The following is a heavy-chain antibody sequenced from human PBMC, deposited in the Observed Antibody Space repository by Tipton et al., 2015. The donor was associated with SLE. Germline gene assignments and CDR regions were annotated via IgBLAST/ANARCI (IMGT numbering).Heavy chain of an antibody. CDR2: INHSGST. CDR3: ATGLGELFYYYGMDV. CDR1: GFTFSSYW. J-gene: IGHJ6*02. V-gene: IGHV4-34*08. D-gene: IGHD3-10*01. Sequence: LRLSCAASGFTFSSYWMHWVRQAPGKGLEWIGEINHSGSTNYNPSLKSRVTISVDTSKNQFSLKLSSVTAADTAVYYCATGLGELFYYYGMDVWGQGTTVTVSS.